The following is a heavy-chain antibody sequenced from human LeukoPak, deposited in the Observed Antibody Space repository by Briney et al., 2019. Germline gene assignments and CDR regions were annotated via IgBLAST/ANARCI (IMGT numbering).Heavy chain of an antibody. CDR3: ASKGGVVAATYYYYGMDV. CDR1: GFTLSTNW. V-gene: IGHV3-53*01. J-gene: IGHJ6*02. CDR2: IYSGGST. D-gene: IGHD2-15*01. Sequence: GGSLRLSCAASGFTLSTNWMSWVRQAPGKGLEWVSVIYSGGSTYYADSVKGRFTISRDNSKNTLYLQMNSLRAEDTAVYYCASKGGVVAATYYYYGMDVWGQGTTVTVSS.